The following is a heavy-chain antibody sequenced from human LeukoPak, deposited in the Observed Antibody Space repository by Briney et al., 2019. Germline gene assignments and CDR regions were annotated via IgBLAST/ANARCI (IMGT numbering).Heavy chain of an antibody. J-gene: IGHJ4*02. Sequence: GASVKVSCKASVGTFSSYAISWVRQAPGQGLEWMGRIIPILGIANYVQKFQGRVTITADRSTSTAYMELSSLRSEDTAVYYCARAAAGYSSSWYFDYWGQGTLVTVSS. D-gene: IGHD6-13*01. CDR2: IIPILGIA. V-gene: IGHV1-69*04. CDR1: VGTFSSYA. CDR3: ARAAAGYSSSWYFDY.